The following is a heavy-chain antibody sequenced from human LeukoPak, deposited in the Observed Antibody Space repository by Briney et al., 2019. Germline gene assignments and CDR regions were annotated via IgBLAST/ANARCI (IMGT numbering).Heavy chain of an antibody. V-gene: IGHV4-59*01. CDR3: ARATPTTAILYNWFDP. D-gene: IGHD1-26*01. CDR1: GGSISSYY. CDR2: IYYSGST. J-gene: IGHJ5*02. Sequence: SETLSLTCTVSGGSISSYYWSWIRQPPGKGLEWIGYIYYSGSTNYNPSLKSRVTISVDTSKNQFSLKLSSVTAADTAVYYCARATPTTAILYNWFDPWGQGTLVTVSS.